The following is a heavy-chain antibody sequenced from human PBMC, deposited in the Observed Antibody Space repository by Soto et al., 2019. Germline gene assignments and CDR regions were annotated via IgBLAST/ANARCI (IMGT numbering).Heavy chain of an antibody. D-gene: IGHD3-10*01. CDR3: ARRYGSAFDI. J-gene: IGHJ3*02. CDR2: IYYSGST. CDR1: GGSISSYY. Sequence: SETLSLTCTVSGGSISSYYWSWIRQPPGKGLEWMGYIYYSGSTNYNPSLKSRVTISVDTSKNQFSLKLSSVTAADTAVYYCARRYGSAFDIWGQGTMVTVSS. V-gene: IGHV4-59*01.